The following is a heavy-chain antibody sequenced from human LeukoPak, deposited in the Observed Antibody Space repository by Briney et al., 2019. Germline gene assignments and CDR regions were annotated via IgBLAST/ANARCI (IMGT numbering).Heavy chain of an antibody. J-gene: IGHJ3*02. V-gene: IGHV3-21*01. CDR2: ISSSSSYI. CDR3: ARDERIVVVIAPTGAFDI. CDR1: GFTFSSYS. Sequence: GGSLRLSCAASGFTFSSYSMNWVRQAPGKGLEWVSSISSSSSYIYYADSVKGRFTISRDNAKNSLYLQMNSLRAEDTAVYYCARDERIVVVIAPTGAFDIWGQGTMVTVSS. D-gene: IGHD2-21*01.